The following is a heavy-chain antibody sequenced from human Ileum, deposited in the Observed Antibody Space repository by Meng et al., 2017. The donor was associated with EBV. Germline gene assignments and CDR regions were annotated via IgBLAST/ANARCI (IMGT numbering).Heavy chain of an antibody. CDR1: GFTFTSYW. Sequence: DVKLVEAVGGLVRPGETLHLSCEASGFTFTSYWMHWFRQVPGMGLVWVSRVDIDGSSTTYADSVRGRFTISRDNARNTVYLQMNNLRVEDTAVYYCTRGATGKFDPWGQGTLVTVSS. CDR2: VDIDGSST. CDR3: TRGATGKFDP. V-gene: IGHV3-74*03. J-gene: IGHJ5*02.